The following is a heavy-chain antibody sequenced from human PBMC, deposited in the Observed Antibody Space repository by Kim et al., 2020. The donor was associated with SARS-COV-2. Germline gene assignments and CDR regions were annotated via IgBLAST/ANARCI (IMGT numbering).Heavy chain of an antibody. CDR1: GFTYITYA. Sequence: GGSLRLSCVASGFTYITYAMRWVRQAPGKGLEWVAVITGSDTNKNYADSVKGRFTISRDNSKDTLYLQMNSLKAEDTAVYYCARRLARNRYVDLWGRCTL. J-gene: IGHJ2*01. V-gene: IGHV3-23*01. D-gene: IGHD1-1*01. CDR3: ARRLARNRYVDL. CDR2: ITGSDTNK.